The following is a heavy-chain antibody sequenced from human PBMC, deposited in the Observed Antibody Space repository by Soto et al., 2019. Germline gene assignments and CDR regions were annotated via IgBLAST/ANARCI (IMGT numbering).Heavy chain of an antibody. Sequence: GASVKVSCKASGGTFSSYAISWVGQAPGQGLEWMGGLIPIFGTANYAQKFQGRVTITADESTSTAYMEMSSLRSEDTAVYYCAREPAIFGVVIRYGMDVWGQGTTVTVSS. CDR2: LIPIFGTA. D-gene: IGHD3-3*01. CDR3: AREPAIFGVVIRYGMDV. J-gene: IGHJ6*02. V-gene: IGHV1-69*13. CDR1: GGTFSSYA.